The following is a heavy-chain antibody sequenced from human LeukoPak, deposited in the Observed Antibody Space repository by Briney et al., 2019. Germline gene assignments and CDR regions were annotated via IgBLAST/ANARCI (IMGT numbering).Heavy chain of an antibody. D-gene: IGHD3-9*01. J-gene: IGHJ3*01. CDR3: ATPVPGYGALDV. Sequence: ASVKVSCKASGYTFTGYYMHWVRQAPGQGLEWMGWINPNTGGTKYAQEFQGRVTMTGDTSLSIVQMELRSLTADDTAMYYCATPVPGYGALDVWGQGTMVTVSS. V-gene: IGHV1-2*02. CDR1: GYTFTGYY. CDR2: INPNTGGT.